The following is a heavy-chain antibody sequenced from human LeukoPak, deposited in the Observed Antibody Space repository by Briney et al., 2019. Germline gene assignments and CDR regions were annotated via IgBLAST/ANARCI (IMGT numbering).Heavy chain of an antibody. D-gene: IGHD5-18*01. CDR1: GYSFTSYW. CDR3: ARVDTAMALPYYFDY. V-gene: IGHV5-51*01. J-gene: IGHJ4*02. Sequence: GESLKISCKGSGYSFTSYWIGWVRQMPGKGLEWLGILYPGDSDTGYSPSFQGQVTISADKSISTAYLQWSSLKASDTAMYYCARVDTAMALPYYFDYWGQGTLVTVSS. CDR2: LYPGDSDT.